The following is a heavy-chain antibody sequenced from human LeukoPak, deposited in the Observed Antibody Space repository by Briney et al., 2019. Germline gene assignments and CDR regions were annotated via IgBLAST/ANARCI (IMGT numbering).Heavy chain of an antibody. CDR1: GYTFTGYY. V-gene: IGHV1-2*04. J-gene: IGHJ4*02. CDR2: INPNSGGT. CDR3: ARAIKAGPLLYFDY. Sequence: GASVKVSCKASGYTFTGYYMHWVRQAPGQGLEWMGWINPNSGGTNYAQKFQGWVTMTRDTSISTAYMELSRLRSDDTAVYYCARAIKAGPLLYFDYWGQGTLVTVSS. D-gene: IGHD6-13*01.